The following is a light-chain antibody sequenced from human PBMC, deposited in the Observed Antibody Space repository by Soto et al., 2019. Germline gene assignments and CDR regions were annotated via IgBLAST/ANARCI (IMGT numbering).Light chain of an antibody. CDR1: QSVSSTY. Sequence: EIVLTQSPGTLSLSPGERATLSCRASQSVSSTYLAWYQQKPGQAPRLLIYGASSRATGIPDRFSGSGSGTDFTLTISRLEPEDLAVYYCQQYGSSPRTFGQGTKLEIK. CDR3: QQYGSSPRT. V-gene: IGKV3-20*01. CDR2: GAS. J-gene: IGKJ2*01.